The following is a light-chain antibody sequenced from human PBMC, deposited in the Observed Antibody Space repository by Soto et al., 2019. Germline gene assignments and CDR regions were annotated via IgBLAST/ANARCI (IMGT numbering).Light chain of an antibody. CDR3: QQYNSYSWT. J-gene: IGKJ1*01. CDR1: QSISNW. V-gene: IGKV1-5*03. Sequence: DIQMTQSPSTLSASVGARVTITCRASQSISNWLAWYQQRPGKAPKLLIYKASNLESGVPSRFSGSGSGTEFTLIISSLQADDFATYYCQQYNSYSWTFGQGTKVEIK. CDR2: KAS.